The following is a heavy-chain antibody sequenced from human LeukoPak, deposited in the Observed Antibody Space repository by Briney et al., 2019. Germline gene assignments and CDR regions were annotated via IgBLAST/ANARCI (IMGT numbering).Heavy chain of an antibody. J-gene: IGHJ6*02. Sequence: GGSLKISCKGSGYSFTSYWIGWVRQMPGKGLEWMGIIYPGDSDTRYSPSFQGQVTISADKSISTAYLQWSSLKASDTAMYYCARQGIWLPRRYYYYGMDVWGQGTTVTVSS. CDR3: ARQGIWLPRRYYYYGMDV. CDR1: GYSFTSYW. D-gene: IGHD5-24*01. V-gene: IGHV5-51*01. CDR2: IYPGDSDT.